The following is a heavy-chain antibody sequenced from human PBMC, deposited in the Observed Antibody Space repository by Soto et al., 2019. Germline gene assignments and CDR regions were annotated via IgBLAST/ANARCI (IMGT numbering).Heavy chain of an antibody. CDR2: ISDDGRTE. CDR1: GFPFSSYG. D-gene: IGHD1-26*01. Sequence: QVQLVESGGGVVQPGRSLRLSCAASGFPFSSYGMHWVRQVPGKGLEWAAVISDDGRTEGYADSVKGRFTISRDNSKNTLFLQMNSLRPEDTAVYYSAKDLYSGSHHEGADSWGQGTLVTVSS. CDR3: AKDLYSGSHHEGADS. J-gene: IGHJ4*02. V-gene: IGHV3-30*18.